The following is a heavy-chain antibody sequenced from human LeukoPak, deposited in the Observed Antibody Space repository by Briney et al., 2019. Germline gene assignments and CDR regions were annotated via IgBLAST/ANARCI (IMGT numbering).Heavy chain of an antibody. Sequence: PGGSLRLLCAVSGFTFSSYAMSWVRQAPGKGLECVSHLSGSGGSTYYADSVKGRFTISRDNSMNTLYLQMNSLKAEDTTVYFCAKGRDSSGRQYFQHWGQGTLVTVSS. CDR2: LSGSGGST. V-gene: IGHV3-23*01. CDR1: GFTFSSYA. J-gene: IGHJ1*01. CDR3: AKGRDSSGRQYFQH. D-gene: IGHD3-22*01.